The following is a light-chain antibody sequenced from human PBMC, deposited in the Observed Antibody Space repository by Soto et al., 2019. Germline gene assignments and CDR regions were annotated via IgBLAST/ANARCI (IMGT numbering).Light chain of an antibody. Sequence: AIQMTQSPSSLSASVGDRVTITCRASQGIRNDLGWYQQKPGKAPNLLIYAASSLQSGVPSSFSGSGSGTDFTLTISSLQPEDFATYYCLQDYNYPWTFGQGTKVEIK. CDR1: QGIRND. CDR2: AAS. CDR3: LQDYNYPWT. V-gene: IGKV1-6*01. J-gene: IGKJ1*01.